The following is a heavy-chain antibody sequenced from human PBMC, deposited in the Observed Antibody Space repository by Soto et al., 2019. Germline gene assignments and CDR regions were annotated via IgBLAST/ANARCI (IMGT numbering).Heavy chain of an antibody. CDR2: IYHSGST. D-gene: IGHD4-17*01. CDR3: ARVQLSGLYGGKALGAFDI. CDR1: GGSISSGGYS. V-gene: IGHV4-30-2*01. J-gene: IGHJ3*02. Sequence: QLQLQESGSGLVKPSQTLSLTCAVSGGSISSGGYSWSWIRQPPGKGLEWIGYIYHSGSTYYNPSLKSRVTIYVDRAKNQFSLKLGSVTAADTAVDYCARVQLSGLYGGKALGAFDIWGQGTMVTVSS.